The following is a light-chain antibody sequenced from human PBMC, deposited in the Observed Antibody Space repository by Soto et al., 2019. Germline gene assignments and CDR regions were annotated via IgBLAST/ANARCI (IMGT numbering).Light chain of an antibody. CDR2: DVS. CDR1: QNVSTW. CDR3: QQYDSYRT. Sequence: DIQMTQSPSTLSASVGDRVTITCRPSQNVSTWLAWYQQKSGKAPKLLIYDVSNLESGVPSRFSGSGSGTEFSLTIRGLQPDDFATYYCQQYDSYRTFSQGTKVEVK. V-gene: IGKV1-5*01. J-gene: IGKJ1*01.